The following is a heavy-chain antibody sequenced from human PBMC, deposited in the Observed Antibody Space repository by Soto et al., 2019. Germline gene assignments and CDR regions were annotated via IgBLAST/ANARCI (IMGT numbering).Heavy chain of an antibody. D-gene: IGHD3-3*01. J-gene: IGHJ6*02. Sequence: GGSLRLSCAASGFTFSSYGMHWVRQAPGKGLEWVAVIWYDGSNKYYADSVKGRFTISRDNSKNTLYLQMNSLRAEDTAVYYCARDRFFGVEIYYYYGMDVWGQGTTVTVSS. CDR3: ARDRFFGVEIYYYYGMDV. V-gene: IGHV3-33*01. CDR1: GFTFSSYG. CDR2: IWYDGSNK.